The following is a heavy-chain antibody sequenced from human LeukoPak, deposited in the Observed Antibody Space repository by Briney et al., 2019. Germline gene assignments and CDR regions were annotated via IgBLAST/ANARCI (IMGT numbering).Heavy chain of an antibody. CDR2: IYYSGST. J-gene: IGHJ3*02. D-gene: IGHD3-10*01. CDR1: GGSISSYY. V-gene: IGHV4-59*01. CDR3: ARAYYYGSGSYAFDI. Sequence: PSETLSLTCTVSGGSISSYYWSWIRQPPGKGLEWIGYIYYSGSTNYNPSLKSRVTISVDTSKNQFSLKLSSVTAADTAVCYCARAYYYGSGSYAFDIWGQGTMVTVSS.